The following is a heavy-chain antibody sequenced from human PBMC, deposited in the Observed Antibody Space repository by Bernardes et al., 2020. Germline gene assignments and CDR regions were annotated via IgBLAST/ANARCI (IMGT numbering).Heavy chain of an antibody. J-gene: IGHJ1*01. Sequence: GGSLRLSCAASGFTFSSYAMSWVRQAPGKGLEWVSAVSGSGGSTNYADSVKGRFTISRDNSKNTLYLEMNSLRAEDTAVYYCAKEIPAGYCSSSSCYLGYFQHWGQGTLVTVSS. D-gene: IGHD2-2*01. V-gene: IGHV3-23*01. CDR2: VSGSGGST. CDR1: GFTFSSYA. CDR3: AKEIPAGYCSSSSCYLGYFQH.